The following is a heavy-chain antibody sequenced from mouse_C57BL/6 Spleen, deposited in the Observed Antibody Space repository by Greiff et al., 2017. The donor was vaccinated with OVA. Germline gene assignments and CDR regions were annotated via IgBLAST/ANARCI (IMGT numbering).Heavy chain of an antibody. CDR1: GYAFSSSW. CDR3: ARGDYGYDRGEDYFDY. V-gene: IGHV1-82*01. J-gene: IGHJ2*01. D-gene: IGHD2-2*01. Sequence: QVQLQQSGPELVKPGASVKISCKASGYAFSSSWMNWVKQRPGKGLEWIGRIYPGDGDTNYNGKFKGKATLTADKSSSTAYMQLSSLTSEDSAVYFCARGDYGYDRGEDYFDYWGQGTTLTVSS. CDR2: IYPGDGDT.